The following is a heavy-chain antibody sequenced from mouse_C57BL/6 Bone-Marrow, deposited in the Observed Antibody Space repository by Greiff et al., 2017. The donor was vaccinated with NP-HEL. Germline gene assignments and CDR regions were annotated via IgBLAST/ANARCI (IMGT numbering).Heavy chain of an antibody. CDR2: IDPENGDT. J-gene: IGHJ3*01. Sequence: EVQLVESGAELVRPGASVTLSCTASGFNIKDDSMHWVKQRPEQGLEWIGWIDPENGDTEYASKFQGKATITADTSSNTAYLQLSSLTSEDTAVYYCTTQIYYDGSSYAYWGQGTLVTVSA. CDR1: GFNIKDDS. CDR3: TTQIYYDGSSYAY. D-gene: IGHD1-1*01. V-gene: IGHV14-4*01.